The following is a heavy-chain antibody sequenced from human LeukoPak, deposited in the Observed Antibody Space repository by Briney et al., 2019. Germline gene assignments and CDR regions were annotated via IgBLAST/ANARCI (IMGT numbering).Heavy chain of an antibody. CDR3: ARVTTGGSYYIDV. Sequence: GGSLRLSCVGSGFTLSNYWMSWVRQAPGKGLEWVANIKQDGSEKYYVDSVKGRFIISRDNTKNSLYVQMNSLRAEDTAVYYCARVTTGGSYYIDVWGTGTTVTVSS. V-gene: IGHV3-7*01. J-gene: IGHJ6*03. CDR2: IKQDGSEK. CDR1: GFTLSNYW. D-gene: IGHD1-1*01.